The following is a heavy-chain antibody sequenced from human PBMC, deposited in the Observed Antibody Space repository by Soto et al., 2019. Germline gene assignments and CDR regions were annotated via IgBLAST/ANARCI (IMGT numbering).Heavy chain of an antibody. CDR2: INHSGST. Sequence: SETLSLTCAVYGGSFSGYYWSWIRQPPGKGLEWIGEINHSGSTNYNPSLKSRVTISVDTSKNQFSLKLSSVTAADTAVYYCARGTFFHRIRYYYYYMDVWGKGTTVTVSS. V-gene: IGHV4-34*01. CDR3: ARGTFFHRIRYYYYYMDV. J-gene: IGHJ6*03. D-gene: IGHD3-3*02. CDR1: GGSFSGYY.